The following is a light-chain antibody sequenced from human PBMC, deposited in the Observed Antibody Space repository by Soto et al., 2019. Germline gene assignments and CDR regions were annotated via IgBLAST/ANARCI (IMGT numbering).Light chain of an antibody. CDR1: RRDVGGYNY. CDR3: SSYTISNTLPFV. CDR2: EVT. V-gene: IGLV2-14*01. J-gene: IGLJ1*01. Sequence: QSALTQPASVSGSPGQSITISCTGIRRDVGGYNYVSWYQQYPGKSPKLLIYEVTHRPSGVSNRFSGSKSGNTASLTISGLQAEDEADYYCSSYTISNTLPFVFGTGTKVTVL.